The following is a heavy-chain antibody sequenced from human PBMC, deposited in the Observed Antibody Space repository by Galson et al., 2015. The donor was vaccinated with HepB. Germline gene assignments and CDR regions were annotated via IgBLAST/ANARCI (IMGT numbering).Heavy chain of an antibody. CDR1: GASISSSLYY. CDR2: IYYTGNT. V-gene: IGHV4-39*07. Sequence: TCTVSGASISSSLYYWVWVRQPPEKGLEWIGSIYYTGNTYYKSSLKSRVTISADMSKNQFSLKVNSVTAADTAVYYCARAAGDSSTYANDYWGQGALVTVSS. D-gene: IGHD5-18*01. J-gene: IGHJ4*02. CDR3: ARAAGDSSTYANDY.